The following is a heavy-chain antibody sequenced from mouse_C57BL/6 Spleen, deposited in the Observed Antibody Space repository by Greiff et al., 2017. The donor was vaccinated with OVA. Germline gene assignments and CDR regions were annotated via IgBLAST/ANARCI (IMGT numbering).Heavy chain of an antibody. CDR2: IYPGDGDT. J-gene: IGHJ1*03. CDR3: ATITTVV. Sequence: QVQLQQSGPELVKPGASVKISCKASGYAFSSSWMNWVKQRPGTGLEWIGRIYPGDGDTNYNGKFKGKATLTADKTSSTAYMQLSSLTSEDSAVYFFATITTVVWGTGTTVTVSS. V-gene: IGHV1-82*01. D-gene: IGHD1-1*01. CDR1: GYAFSSSW.